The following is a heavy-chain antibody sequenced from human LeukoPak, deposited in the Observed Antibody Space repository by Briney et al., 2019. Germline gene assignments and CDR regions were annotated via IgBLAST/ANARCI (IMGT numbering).Heavy chain of an antibody. V-gene: IGHV4-39*01. CDR3: ARPRSASYCSGGSCYSFSRDAFDI. J-gene: IGHJ3*02. CDR2: IYYSGST. Sequence: SETLSLTCTVSGGSISSSSYYWGWIRQPPGKGLEWIGSIYYSGSTYYNPSLKSRVTISVDTSKNQFSLKLSSVTAADTAVYYCARPRSASYCSGGSCYSFSRDAFDIWGQGTMVTVSS. D-gene: IGHD2-15*01. CDR1: GGSISSSSYY.